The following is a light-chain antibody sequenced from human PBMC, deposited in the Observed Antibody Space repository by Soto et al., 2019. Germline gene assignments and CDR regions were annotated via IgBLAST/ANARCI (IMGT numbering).Light chain of an antibody. CDR2: GAS. V-gene: IGKV3-20*01. Sequence: DIVLTQSPGTLSLSPGERATLSCRASQSVSSSYLAWYQQKPGQAPRPLIYGASSRATGIPDRFSGSGSGTDLTLTTSRLEPEDFAVYYCQQYGSSPQETFGQGDQGGYQT. CDR1: QSVSSSY. J-gene: IGKJ1*01. CDR3: QQYGSSPQET.